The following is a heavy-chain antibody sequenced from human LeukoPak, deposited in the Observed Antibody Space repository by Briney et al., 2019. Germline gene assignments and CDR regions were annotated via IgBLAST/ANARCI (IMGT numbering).Heavy chain of an antibody. CDR3: ATDNFVRGCNWFDP. D-gene: IGHD2/OR15-2a*01. CDR2: FDPEDGET. Sequence: ASVKVSCKVTGYTLTELSMHWVRQAPGKGLEWMGGFDPEDGETIYAQKFQGRVTMTEDTSTDTAYMELSSLRSEDTAVYYCATDNFVRGCNWFDPWGQGTLVTVSS. J-gene: IGHJ5*02. V-gene: IGHV1-24*01. CDR1: GYTLTELS.